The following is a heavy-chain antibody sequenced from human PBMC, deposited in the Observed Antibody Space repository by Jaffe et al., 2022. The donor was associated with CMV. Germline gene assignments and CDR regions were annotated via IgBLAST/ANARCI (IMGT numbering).Heavy chain of an antibody. CDR2: IGTAGDT. J-gene: IGHJ6*02. CDR1: GFTFSSYD. D-gene: IGHD2-21*02. Sequence: EVQLVESGGGLVQPGGSLRLSCAASGFTFSSYDMHWVRQATGKGLEWVSAIGTAGDTYYPGSVKGRFTISRENAKNSLYLQMNSLRAGDTAVYYCARGEAYCGGDCYPTYGMDVWGQGTTVTVSS. CDR3: ARGEAYCGGDCYPTYGMDV. V-gene: IGHV3-13*01.